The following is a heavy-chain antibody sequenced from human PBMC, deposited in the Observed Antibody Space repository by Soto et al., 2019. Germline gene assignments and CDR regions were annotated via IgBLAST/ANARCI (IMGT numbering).Heavy chain of an antibody. V-gene: IGHV3-33*01. J-gene: IGHJ6*02. Sequence: QVQLVESGGGVVQPGRSLRLSCAASGFTFSSYGMHWVRQAPGKGLEWVAVIWYDGSNKYYADSVTGRFTISRDNSKNTLYLQMNSLRAEDTAVYYCARRDRSGYCSSTSCSTGYGMDVWGQGTTVTVSS. D-gene: IGHD2-2*01. CDR1: GFTFSSYG. CDR2: IWYDGSNK. CDR3: ARRDRSGYCSSTSCSTGYGMDV.